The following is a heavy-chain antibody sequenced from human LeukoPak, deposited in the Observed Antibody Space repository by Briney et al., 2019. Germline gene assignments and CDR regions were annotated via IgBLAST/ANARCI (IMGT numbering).Heavy chain of an antibody. CDR2: IKNDGSEK. CDR3: ARLDIVATGAFDL. Sequence: GGSLRLSCAASGFTFSSYWMSWVRRAAGKGLEWVANIKNDGSEKYYADSVRGRFSFSRDNDKNSLNLQMNSLRDEDTAVYYCARLDIVATGAFDLWGQGTMVTVSS. J-gene: IGHJ3*01. D-gene: IGHD5-12*01. CDR1: GFTFSSYW. V-gene: IGHV3-7*04.